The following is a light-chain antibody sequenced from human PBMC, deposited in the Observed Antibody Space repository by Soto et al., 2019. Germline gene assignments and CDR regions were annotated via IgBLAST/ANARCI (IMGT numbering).Light chain of an antibody. CDR3: SSYTSSSTPR. Sequence: QSALTQPASVSGSPGQSITISCTGTSSDVGGYNYVSWYQQYPGKAPKLMIYDVSNRPSGVSNRFSGSKSGNTASLTISGLQAEDEADYYCSSYTSSSTPRFGTGTKVTVL. J-gene: IGLJ1*01. V-gene: IGLV2-14*01. CDR2: DVS. CDR1: SSDVGGYNY.